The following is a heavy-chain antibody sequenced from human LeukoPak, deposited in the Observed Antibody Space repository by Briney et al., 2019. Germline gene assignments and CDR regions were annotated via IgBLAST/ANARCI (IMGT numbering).Heavy chain of an antibody. J-gene: IGHJ4*02. CDR2: ISSSSSYI. CDR1: GFTLSSYS. Sequence: GGSLRLSCAASGFTLSSYSMNWVRQAPGKGLEWVSSISSSSSYIYYADSVKGRFTISRDNAKNSLYLQMNSLRAEDTAVYYCARLWQQQLVYGHLWVDYWGQGTLVTVSS. CDR3: ARLWQQQLVYGHLWVDY. D-gene: IGHD6-13*01. V-gene: IGHV3-21*01.